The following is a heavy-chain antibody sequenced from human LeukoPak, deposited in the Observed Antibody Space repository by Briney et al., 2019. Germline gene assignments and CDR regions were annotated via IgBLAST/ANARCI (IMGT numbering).Heavy chain of an antibody. V-gene: IGHV1-2*02. CDR2: IIPLLGVT. J-gene: IGHJ3*02. CDR1: GYTFTGYY. Sequence: GASVKVSCKASGYTFTGYYMHWVRQAPGQGLEWVGRIIPLLGVTNHAQKLQGRVTVTADPATNTAYMELSGLIPDDTAVYYCARARTMITFGGVRHAFDIWGQGTLVTVSS. CDR3: ARARTMITFGGVRHAFDI. D-gene: IGHD3-16*01.